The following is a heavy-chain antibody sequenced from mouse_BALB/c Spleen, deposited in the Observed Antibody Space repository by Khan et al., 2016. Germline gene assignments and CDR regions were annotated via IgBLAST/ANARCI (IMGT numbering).Heavy chain of an antibody. CDR3: TRVYYGYAMDY. J-gene: IGHJ4*01. Sequence: QLQQSGAELAKPGASVKMSCKASGYTFTSHWMHWIKQRPGQGLEWIGYINPSSGYTDYSQKFKDKATLTADKSSSTAYMQLSSLTSEDSAIYYCTRVYYGYAMDYWGQGTSVTVSS. V-gene: IGHV1-7*01. D-gene: IGHD1-1*01. CDR2: INPSSGYT. CDR1: GYTFTSHW.